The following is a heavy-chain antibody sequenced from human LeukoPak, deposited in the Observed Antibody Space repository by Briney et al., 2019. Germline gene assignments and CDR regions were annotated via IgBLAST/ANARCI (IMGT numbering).Heavy chain of an antibody. J-gene: IGHJ4*02. Sequence: GGSLRLSCAASGFTFKNYNMNWVRHVPWKGLEWVSSISSSSSYIYYADSVKGRFTISRDNAKNSLYLQMNSLRAGDTAVYYCARENLDWGQGTLVTVSS. D-gene: IGHD1-14*01. V-gene: IGHV3-21*01. CDR2: ISSSSSYI. CDR1: GFTFKNYN. CDR3: ARENLD.